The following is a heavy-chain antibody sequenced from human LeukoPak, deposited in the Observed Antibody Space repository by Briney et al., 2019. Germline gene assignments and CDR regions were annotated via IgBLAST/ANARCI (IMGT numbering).Heavy chain of an antibody. Sequence: GGSLRLSCAASGFTFDDYGMSWVRQAPGKGLEWVSGINWNGGSTGYADFVKGRFTISRDNAKNSLYLQMNSLRAEDTALYHCARGGSSGPFDYWGQGTLVTVSS. V-gene: IGHV3-20*01. D-gene: IGHD6-19*01. CDR3: ARGGSSGPFDY. J-gene: IGHJ4*02. CDR1: GFTFDDYG. CDR2: INWNGGST.